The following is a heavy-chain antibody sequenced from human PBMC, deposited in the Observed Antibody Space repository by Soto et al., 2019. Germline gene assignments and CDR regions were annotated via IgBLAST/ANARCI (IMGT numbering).Heavy chain of an antibody. J-gene: IGHJ3*01. CDR3: ARDPNGDYIGAFDV. CDR1: TFTISTYA. CDR2: IRGSGDYA. V-gene: IGHV3-23*01. D-gene: IGHD4-17*01. Sequence: LLESGGGLVQPGSSLRLSCAPSTFTISTYAMTWVRQAPGTGLEWVASIRGSGDYASYADSVKGRFTISRDNSKNTLDLEMNSLRAADTALYYCARDPNGDYIGAFDVWGQGTMVTVSS.